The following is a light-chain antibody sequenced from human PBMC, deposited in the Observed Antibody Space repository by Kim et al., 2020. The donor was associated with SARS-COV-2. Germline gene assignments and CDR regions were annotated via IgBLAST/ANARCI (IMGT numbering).Light chain of an antibody. Sequence: VVLTQSPGTLSLSPGERATVSCRASQNIKNNYLTWYQHKPGQPPRLLMFGASTRAPGIPDRFSGSGSGTDFTLTIDRLEPEDFAVYYCQHSATFGQGTKLEIK. CDR2: GAS. V-gene: IGKV3-20*01. CDR1: QNIKNNY. J-gene: IGKJ2*01. CDR3: QHSAT.